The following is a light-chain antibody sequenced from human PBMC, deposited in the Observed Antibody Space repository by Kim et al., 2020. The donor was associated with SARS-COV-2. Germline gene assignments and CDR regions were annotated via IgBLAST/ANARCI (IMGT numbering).Light chain of an antibody. CDR1: QNVRDN. V-gene: IGKV3-15*01. Sequence: EIVLTQSPANLSVSPGERVILSCRASQNVRDNLAWYQQKSGQAPRLLMHGVSIRATGIPARFSGSGSETEFTLTISSLQSEDSAVYYCQQYQIWPPLTFGGGTKVDI. CDR2: GVS. J-gene: IGKJ4*01. CDR3: QQYQIWPPLT.